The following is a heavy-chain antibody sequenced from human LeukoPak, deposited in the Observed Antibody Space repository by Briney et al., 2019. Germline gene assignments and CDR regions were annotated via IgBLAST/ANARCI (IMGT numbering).Heavy chain of an antibody. CDR1: GGSITDYY. D-gene: IGHD1-1*01. J-gene: IGHJ4*02. Sequence: SETLSLTCTVSGGSITDYYWSWIRHSSGKGLEWIGYMYYSGSAYYSPSLKTRVTISVDTSKNQFSLKLTSVTAADTAVYYCARSTFSSDWNLWGQGTLVTVSS. V-gene: IGHV4-59*08. CDR3: ARSTFSSDWNL. CDR2: MYYSGSA.